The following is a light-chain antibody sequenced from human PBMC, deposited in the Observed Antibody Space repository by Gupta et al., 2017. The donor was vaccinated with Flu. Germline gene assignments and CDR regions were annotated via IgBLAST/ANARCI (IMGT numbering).Light chain of an antibody. CDR2: KNT. CDR3: ATWDDSLSRRV. J-gene: IGLJ3*02. Sequence: RSNIGSNFVYWYQQLPGTAPKLLIYKNTQRPSGVPDRFSGSKSGTSASLAISGLRSEDEARYYCATWDDSLSRRVFGGGTKLTVL. V-gene: IGLV1-47*01. CDR1: RSNIGSNF.